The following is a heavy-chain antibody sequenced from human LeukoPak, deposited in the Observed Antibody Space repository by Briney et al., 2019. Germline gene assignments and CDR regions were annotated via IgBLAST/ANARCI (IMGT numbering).Heavy chain of an antibody. CDR1: GFTVSSSY. Sequence: GGSLRLSCAASGFTVSSSYMSWVRQAPGKGLEWVSVIYSDGSTYYADSVKGRFTISRDNSKNMLYLQMNSLRAEDTAVYYCARDKFAGAWLQGFDCWGQGTLITVSS. J-gene: IGHJ4*02. D-gene: IGHD5-24*01. CDR2: IYSDGST. CDR3: ARDKFAGAWLQGFDC. V-gene: IGHV3-53*01.